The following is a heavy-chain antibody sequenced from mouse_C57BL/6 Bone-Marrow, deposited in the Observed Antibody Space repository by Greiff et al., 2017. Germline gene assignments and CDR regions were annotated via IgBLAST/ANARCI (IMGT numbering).Heavy chain of an antibody. V-gene: IGHV1-55*01. CDR2: IFPGSGST. CDR3: ARFNFAWFAY. Sequence: VQLQQPGAELVKPGASVKMSCKASGYTFTSYWITWVKQRPGQGLEWIGDIFPGSGSTNYNEKFKSKATLTVDTSSSTAYMQLSSLTSEDSAVYYCARFNFAWFAYWGQVTLVTVSA. D-gene: IGHD1-3*01. J-gene: IGHJ3*01. CDR1: GYTFTSYW.